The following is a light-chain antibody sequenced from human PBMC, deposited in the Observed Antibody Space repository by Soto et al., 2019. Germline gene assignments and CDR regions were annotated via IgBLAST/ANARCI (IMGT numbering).Light chain of an antibody. CDR1: SSNIGAGYD. Sequence: QSVLTQPPSVSGAPGQRVTISCTGSSSNIGAGYDVHWYQQLPGTAPKILIYGNSNRPSGVPDRFSGSKSGTSASLAITGLHAADEADYYSQSYDSSLCGVVFGGGTKLTVL. V-gene: IGLV1-40*01. J-gene: IGLJ2*01. CDR2: GNS. CDR3: QSYDSSLCGVV.